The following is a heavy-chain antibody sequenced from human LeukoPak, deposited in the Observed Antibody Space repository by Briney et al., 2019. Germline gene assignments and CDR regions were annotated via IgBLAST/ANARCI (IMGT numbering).Heavy chain of an antibody. CDR3: ARDEAIFGAGYYYGMDV. D-gene: IGHD3-3*01. J-gene: IGHJ6*02. CDR1: GGSISSGGHY. V-gene: IGHV4-31*03. Sequence: SETLSLTCTVSGGSISSGGHYWSWIRQHPGKGLEWIGYINYSGSTYYNPSLKSRVTISVDTSQNQFSLKLSSVTAADTAVYYCARDEAIFGAGYYYGMDVWGQGTTVTVSS. CDR2: INYSGST.